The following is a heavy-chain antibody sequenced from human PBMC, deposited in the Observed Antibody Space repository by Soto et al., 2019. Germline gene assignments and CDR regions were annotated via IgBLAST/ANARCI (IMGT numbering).Heavy chain of an antibody. J-gene: IGHJ5*02. V-gene: IGHV4-31*03. D-gene: IGHD6-19*01. Sequence: PSETLSLTCTVSGGSISSGGYYWSWIRQHPGKGLEWIGYIYYSGSTYYNPSLKSRVTISVDTSKNQFSLKLSSVTAADTAVYYCARVPLPRMGIAVYWFDPWGQGTLVTVSS. CDR3: ARVPLPRMGIAVYWFDP. CDR2: IYYSGST. CDR1: GGSISSGGYY.